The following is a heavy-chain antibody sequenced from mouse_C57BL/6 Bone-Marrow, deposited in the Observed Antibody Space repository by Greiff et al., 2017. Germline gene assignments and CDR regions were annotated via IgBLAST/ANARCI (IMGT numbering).Heavy chain of an antibody. Sequence: LQQSGAELARPGASVKLSCKASGYTFTSYGISWVKQRTGQGLEWIGEIYSSSGNTYYNEKFKGKATLTADKSSRPAYLELRRPTSEDAAVYFCARSRLLRLRFAYWGQGTLVTVSA. CDR3: ARSRLLRLRFAY. V-gene: IGHV1-81*01. CDR1: GYTFTSYG. D-gene: IGHD1-2*01. CDR2: IYSSSGNT. J-gene: IGHJ3*01.